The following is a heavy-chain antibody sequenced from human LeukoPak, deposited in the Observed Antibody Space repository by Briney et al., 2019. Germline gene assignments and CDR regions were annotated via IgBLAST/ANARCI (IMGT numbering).Heavy chain of an antibody. CDR3: ARDGGWELQGAFDI. Sequence: GGSLRLSCAASGFTVSSYYMSWVRQAPGKGLEWVSVIYSGGSTYYADSVKGRFTISRDNSKNTLYLQMNSLRAEDTAVYYCARDGGWELQGAFDIWGQGTMVTVSS. D-gene: IGHD1-26*01. CDR2: IYSGGST. CDR1: GFTVSSYY. J-gene: IGHJ3*02. V-gene: IGHV3-53*01.